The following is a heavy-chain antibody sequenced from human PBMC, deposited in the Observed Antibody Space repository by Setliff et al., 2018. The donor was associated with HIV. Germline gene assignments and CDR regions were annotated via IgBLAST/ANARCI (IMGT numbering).Heavy chain of an antibody. D-gene: IGHD5-12*01. CDR3: ARQMPIPGIAITPVDY. CDR2: VFYTGFA. J-gene: IGHJ4*02. CDR1: GDSISSYY. Sequence: SETLSLTCTVSGDSISSYYWSWIRQPPGKGLEWMGYVFYTGFAAYNPSLKSRLTISVDTSKSQFSLTLTSVTAADTAVYYCARQMPIPGIAITPVDYWGQGALVTVSS. V-gene: IGHV4-59*08.